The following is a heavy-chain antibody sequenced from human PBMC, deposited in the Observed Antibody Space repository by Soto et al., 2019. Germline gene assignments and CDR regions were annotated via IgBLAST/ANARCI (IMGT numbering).Heavy chain of an antibody. CDR1: GGSISSYY. CDR3: ARAPPESTYYFDY. CDR2: IYYSGST. V-gene: IGHV4-59*01. J-gene: IGHJ4*02. Sequence: KASETLSLTCTVSGGSISSYYWSWIRQPPGKGLEWIGYIYYSGSTNYNPSLKSRVTISADTSKNQFSLKLSSVTAADTAVYYCARAPPESTYYFDYWGQGTLVTVSS.